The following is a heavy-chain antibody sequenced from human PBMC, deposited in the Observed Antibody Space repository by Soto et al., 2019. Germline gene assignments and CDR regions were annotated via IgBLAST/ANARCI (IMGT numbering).Heavy chain of an antibody. CDR2: IYYSGST. J-gene: IGHJ5*02. CDR1: GGSISSYY. D-gene: IGHD3-22*01. CDR3: ARVSSGYYSNWFDP. Sequence: SETLSLTCTVSGGSISSYYWSWIRQPPGKGLEWIGYIYYSGSTNYNPSLKSRVTISVDTSKSQFSLKLSSVTAADTAVYYCARVSSGYYSNWFDPWGQGTLVTVSS. V-gene: IGHV4-59*01.